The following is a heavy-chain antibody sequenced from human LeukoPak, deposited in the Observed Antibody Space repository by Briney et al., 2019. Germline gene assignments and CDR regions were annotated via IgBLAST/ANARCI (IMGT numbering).Heavy chain of an antibody. D-gene: IGHD3-22*01. CDR1: GFTFSSYW. CDR3: ARDGADNSGYYFGSL. Sequence: GGSLRLSCAASGFTFSSYWMSWVRQAPGKGLDWASVLYSGGSPDYADSVKGRFTISSDNSKNTLYLQMNSLRVEDTAMYYCARDGADNSGYYFGSLWGQGTMVTVSS. CDR2: LYSGGSP. J-gene: IGHJ3*01. V-gene: IGHV3-53*01.